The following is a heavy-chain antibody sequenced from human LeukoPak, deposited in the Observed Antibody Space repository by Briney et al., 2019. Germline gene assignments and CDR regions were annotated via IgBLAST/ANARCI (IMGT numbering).Heavy chain of an antibody. D-gene: IGHD6-13*01. CDR1: GFTFSGYG. CDR2: IRYDGDNK. V-gene: IGHV3-30*02. Sequence: GGSLRLSCAASGFTFSGYGMHWVRQAPGKGLEWVAFIRYDGDNKYYADSVKGRFTVSRDNSKNTLYLQMNSLRAEDTAVYYCVRGAYSSSWLNFDYWGQGTLVTVSS. J-gene: IGHJ4*02. CDR3: VRGAYSSSWLNFDY.